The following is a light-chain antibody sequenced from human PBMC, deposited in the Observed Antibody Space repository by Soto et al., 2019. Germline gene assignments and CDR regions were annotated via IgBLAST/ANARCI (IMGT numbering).Light chain of an antibody. Sequence: QSALTPPRSVSGSPGQSVTISCTGTTGDVGAYNFVSWYQLHPGKAPKLMIYDASKRPSGVPDRFSASKSGNTASLTISGLQAEDEADYYCCSYAGSFTWVFGGGTKLTVL. J-gene: IGLJ3*02. V-gene: IGLV2-11*01. CDR3: CSYAGSFTWV. CDR1: TGDVGAYNF. CDR2: DAS.